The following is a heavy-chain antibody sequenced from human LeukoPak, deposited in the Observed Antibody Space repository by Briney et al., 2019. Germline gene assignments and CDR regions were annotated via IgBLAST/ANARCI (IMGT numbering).Heavy chain of an antibody. CDR1: GYTFTSYY. CDR3: ARGGRIAVAGRDWFDP. J-gene: IGHJ5*02. D-gene: IGHD6-19*01. V-gene: IGHV1-46*01. CDR2: INPSGGST. Sequence: ASVEVSCKASGYTFTSYYMHWVRQAPGQGLEWMGIINPSGGSTIYAQKFRGRVTMTRDTSTSTVYMDLSSLRSEDTAVYYCARGGRIAVAGRDWFDPWGQGTLVTVSS.